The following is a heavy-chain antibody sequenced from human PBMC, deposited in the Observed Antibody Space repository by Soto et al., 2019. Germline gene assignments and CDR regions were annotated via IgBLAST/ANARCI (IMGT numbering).Heavy chain of an antibody. Sequence: QGQLVQSGAEVKKPGASVKVSCQASDYTFTSYGLSWVRQAPGQGLEWMGWISGYNGDTKYAQKFQGRVTMITDTSTSTAYMELRSLTSDDTAIYYCARDRPRYSRFHNYNYGLDVWGQGTTVTVSS. V-gene: IGHV1-18*01. CDR1: DYTFTSYG. J-gene: IGHJ6*02. CDR2: ISGYNGDT. D-gene: IGHD4-4*01. CDR3: ARDRPRYSRFHNYNYGLDV.